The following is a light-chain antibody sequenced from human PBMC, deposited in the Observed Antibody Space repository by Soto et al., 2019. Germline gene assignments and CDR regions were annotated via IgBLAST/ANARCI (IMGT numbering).Light chain of an antibody. CDR1: SDDVGGYNY. Sequence: QSALTQPPSASGSPGQSVTISCTGTSDDVGGYNYVSWYQQHPGKAPKLMISEVSERPSGVPDRFSGSKSGNTASLTVSGLQAEDEADYYCSSCAGSNNLVFGGGTKLTVL. V-gene: IGLV2-8*01. CDR3: SSCAGSNNLV. J-gene: IGLJ3*02. CDR2: EVS.